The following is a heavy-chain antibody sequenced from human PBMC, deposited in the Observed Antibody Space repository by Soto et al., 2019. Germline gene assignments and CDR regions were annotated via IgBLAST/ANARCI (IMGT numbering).Heavy chain of an antibody. CDR3: ARVVVAATPAYWFDP. D-gene: IGHD2-15*01. Sequence: PGGSLRLSCAASGFTFSDYYMSWIRQAPGKGPEWVSYISSSGSTIYYADSVKGRFTISRDNAKNSLYLQMNSLRAEDTAVYYCARVVVAATPAYWFDPWGQGTLVTVSS. CDR2: ISSSGSTI. J-gene: IGHJ5*02. V-gene: IGHV3-11*01. CDR1: GFTFSDYY.